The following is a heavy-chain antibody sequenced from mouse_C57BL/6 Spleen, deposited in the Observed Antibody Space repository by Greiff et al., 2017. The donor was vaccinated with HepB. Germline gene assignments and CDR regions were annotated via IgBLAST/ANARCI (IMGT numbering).Heavy chain of an antibody. CDR2: IDPNSGGT. V-gene: IGHV1-72*01. CDR1: GYTFTSYW. J-gene: IGHJ1*03. D-gene: IGHD1-1*01. CDR3: ARDPIYYGSSKGYFDV. Sequence: VQLVESGAELVKPGASVKLSCKASGYTFTSYWMHWVKQRPGRGLEWIGRIDPNSGGTKYNEKFKSKATLTVDKPSSTAYMQLSSLTSEDSAVYDCARDPIYYGSSKGYFDVWGTGTTVTVSS.